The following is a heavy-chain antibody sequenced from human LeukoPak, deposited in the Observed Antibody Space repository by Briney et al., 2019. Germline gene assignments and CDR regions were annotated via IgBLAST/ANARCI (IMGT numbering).Heavy chain of an antibody. CDR1: GGTFSSYA. Sequence: SVKVSCKASGGTFSSYAISWVRQAPGQGLQWMGGIIPIFGTANYAQKFQGRVTITTNESTSTAYMELSSLRSEDTAVYYCARHYDYDYWGQGTLVTVSS. CDR2: IIPIFGTA. V-gene: IGHV1-69*05. CDR3: ARHYDYDY. J-gene: IGHJ4*02. D-gene: IGHD3-16*01.